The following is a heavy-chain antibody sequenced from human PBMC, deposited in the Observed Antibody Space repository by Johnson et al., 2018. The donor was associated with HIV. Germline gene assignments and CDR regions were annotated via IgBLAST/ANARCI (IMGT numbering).Heavy chain of an antibody. Sequence: QMQLVESGGGVVQPGRSLRLSCAASGFAFSNFGMHWVRQAPGKGLEWVAVTSYDGSNKYYADSVKGRFTISRDNSKNTLYLQMNSLRAEDTAVYYCAKSGLFVLVVYATDVFDIWGQGTMVTVSS. CDR1: GFAFSNFG. CDR3: AKSGLFVLVVYATDVFDI. D-gene: IGHD2-8*02. V-gene: IGHV3-30*18. CDR2: TSYDGSNK. J-gene: IGHJ3*02.